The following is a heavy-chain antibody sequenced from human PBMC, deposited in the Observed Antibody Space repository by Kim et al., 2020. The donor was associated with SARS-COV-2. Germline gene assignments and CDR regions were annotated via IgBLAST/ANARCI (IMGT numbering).Heavy chain of an antibody. J-gene: IGHJ4*02. Sequence: GGSLRLSCAASGFTFSSFWMHWVRQAPGKGLVWVSRISSDGSTTTSADSVKGRFTISRDNAKNTKSLEMNSLSAEATAVYYCAGRTLRGTNFFDYCGLGT. CDR2: ISSDGSTT. CDR1: GFTFSSFW. CDR3: AGRTLRGTNFFDY. V-gene: IGHV3-74*01.